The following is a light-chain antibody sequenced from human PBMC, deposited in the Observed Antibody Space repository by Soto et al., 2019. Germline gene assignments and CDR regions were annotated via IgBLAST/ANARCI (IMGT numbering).Light chain of an antibody. CDR2: EVS. Sequence: QSLLTQPASGSGSPGQSITISCPGTSSDVGSYNLVSWYQQHPGKAPKLMIYEVSKRPSGVSNRFSGSKSGNTASLTISGLQAEDEADYCCCSYAGSSTFSYVFGTGTKVTVL. V-gene: IGLV2-23*02. CDR1: SSDVGSYNL. CDR3: CSYAGSSTFSYV. J-gene: IGLJ1*01.